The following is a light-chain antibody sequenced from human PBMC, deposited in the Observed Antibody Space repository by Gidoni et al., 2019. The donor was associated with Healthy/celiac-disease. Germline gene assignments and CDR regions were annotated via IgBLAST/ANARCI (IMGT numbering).Light chain of an antibody. J-gene: IGKJ2*01. Sequence: DIAMTQSPLSLLVTPGEPASNSCRSSQSPLHSNGYNYVDWYLQKPGQSPQLLIYLGSYRASGVPDRFSCSGSGTDFTLKFSRVEAEDVGVYYCMQALQTPYTFGQGTKLEIK. CDR1: QSPLHSNGYNY. V-gene: IGKV2-28*01. CDR3: MQALQTPYT. CDR2: LGS.